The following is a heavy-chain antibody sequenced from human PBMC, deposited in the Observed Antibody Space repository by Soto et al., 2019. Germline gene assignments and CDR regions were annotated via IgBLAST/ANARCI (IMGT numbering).Heavy chain of an antibody. CDR1: GFTFSTYA. J-gene: IGHJ6*03. CDR2: LTPSGGNT. CDR3: AGRYCPNGVCYTNYYYYIDV. D-gene: IGHD2-8*01. V-gene: IGHV3-23*01. Sequence: EVQLLDSGGGLVQPGGSLRLSCAASGFTFSTYAMTWVCQAPGKGLEWVSTLTPSGGNTYYADSVQGRFTISRDNSMNTLYLQMNSLRAEDTAVYYCAGRYCPNGVCYTNYYYYIDVWGEGTTVTVSS.